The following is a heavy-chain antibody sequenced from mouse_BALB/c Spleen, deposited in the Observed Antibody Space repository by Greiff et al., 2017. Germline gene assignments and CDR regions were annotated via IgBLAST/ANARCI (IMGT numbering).Heavy chain of an antibody. CDR3: TISFAY. Sequence: SGAELVRPGASVTLSCKASGYTFTDYEMHWVKQTPVHGLEWIGAIDPETGGTAYNQKFKGKATLTADKSSSTAYMELRSLTSEDSAVYYCTISFAYWGQGTLVTVSA. V-gene: IGHV1-15*01. CDR1: GYTFTDYE. CDR2: IDPETGGT. J-gene: IGHJ3*01.